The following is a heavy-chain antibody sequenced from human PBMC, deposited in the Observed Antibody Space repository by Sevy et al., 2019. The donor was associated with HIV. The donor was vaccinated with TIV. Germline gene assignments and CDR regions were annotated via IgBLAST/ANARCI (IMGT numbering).Heavy chain of an antibody. J-gene: IGHJ4*02. CDR1: GVTFSDYG. V-gene: IGHV3-33*01. CDR2: IWSDGSNK. Sequence: LSLTCAASGVTFSDYGMYWVRQAPGKGLEWVAVIWSDGSNKYYGDSVKGRFTISRDSSKNTLFLQMNSLRVDDTALYYCAREERSGTTTAFDDWGQGALVTVSS. CDR3: AREERSGTTTAFDD. D-gene: IGHD1-7*01.